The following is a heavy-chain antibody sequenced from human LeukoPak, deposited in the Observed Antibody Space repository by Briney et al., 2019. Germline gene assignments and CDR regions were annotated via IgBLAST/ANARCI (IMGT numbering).Heavy chain of an antibody. V-gene: IGHV3-11*03. CDR2: ISGSTTDT. J-gene: IGHJ3*01. Sequence: GGSLRLSCAASGFTFSDNYMSWIRQAPGRGLEWVSYISGSTTDTNYADSVRGRFTVSRDNAKNALYLQINSLRAEDTAVYYCARSSYSSSSSVWGQGTMVTVSS. CDR1: GFTFSDNY. D-gene: IGHD6-6*01. CDR3: ARSSYSSSSSV.